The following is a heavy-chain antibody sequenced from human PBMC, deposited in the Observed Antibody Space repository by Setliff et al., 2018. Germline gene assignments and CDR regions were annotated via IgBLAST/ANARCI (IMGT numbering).Heavy chain of an antibody. CDR1: GDSISNDYW. CDR2: INQSGTT. V-gene: IGHV4-4*02. Sequence: KPSETLSLTCAVSGDSISNDYWWSWVRQPPERELEWIGEINQSGTTNYNPPLKGRATISVDNSKNQFSLNLNSVTVADTAVYFCARGVRTGHLDSWGQGTLVTVS. J-gene: IGHJ4*02. D-gene: IGHD1-1*01. CDR3: ARGVRTGHLDS.